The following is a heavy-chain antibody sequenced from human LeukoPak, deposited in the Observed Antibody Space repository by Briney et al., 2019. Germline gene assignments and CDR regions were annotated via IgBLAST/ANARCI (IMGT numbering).Heavy chain of an antibody. D-gene: IGHD3-10*01. CDR1: GFTFSRYW. CDR2: VKQDGSGK. CDR3: ATNYYGSGSFGLDAFDV. J-gene: IGHJ3*01. V-gene: IGHV3-7*01. Sequence: GGSLRLSCAASGFTFSRYWMSWVRQAPGKGLEWVASVKQDGSGKYYVDSVKGRFTISRDNAKNSLYLQMNSLRAEDTALYYCATNYYGSGSFGLDAFDVWGQGTMVAVSS.